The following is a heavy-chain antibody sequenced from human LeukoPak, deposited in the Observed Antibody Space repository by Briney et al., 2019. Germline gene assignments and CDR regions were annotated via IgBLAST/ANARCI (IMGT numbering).Heavy chain of an antibody. CDR3: ASFESGSYLNPWLYYFDY. Sequence: PGGSLRLSCAASGFTFSSYSMNWVRQAPGKGLEWVSSISSSSSYIYYADSVKGRFTISRDNAKNSLYLQMNSLRAEDTAVYYCASFESGSYLNPWLYYFDYWGQGTLVTVSS. CDR1: GFTFSSYS. D-gene: IGHD1-26*01. CDR2: ISSSSSYI. J-gene: IGHJ4*02. V-gene: IGHV3-21*01.